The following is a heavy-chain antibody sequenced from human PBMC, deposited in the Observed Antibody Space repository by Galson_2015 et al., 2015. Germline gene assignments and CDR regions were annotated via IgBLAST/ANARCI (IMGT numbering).Heavy chain of an antibody. D-gene: IGHD1-26*01. V-gene: IGHV3-66*02. CDR3: ARALGATRDYDYYAMDV. J-gene: IGHJ6*02. CDR2: VYSGGST. Sequence: SLRLSCAASGFTVSSYYMGWVRQAPGKGLEWVSVVYSGGSTYYADSVKGRFTISRDKSTNTVYVQMNSLRAEDTAVYYCARALGATRDYDYYAMDVWGQGTTVTVSS. CDR1: GFTVSSYY.